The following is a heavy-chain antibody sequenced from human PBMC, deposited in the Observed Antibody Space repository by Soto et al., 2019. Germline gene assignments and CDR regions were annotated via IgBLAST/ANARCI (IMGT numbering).Heavy chain of an antibody. D-gene: IGHD3-22*01. CDR2: IYYSGST. CDR1: GVSISSYY. CDR3: ARSRGGYFDY. Sequence: ETLSLTCTVSGVSISSYYWSWIRQPPGKGLEWIGYIYYSGSTNYNPSLKSRVTISVDTSKNQFSLKLSSVTAADTAVYYCARSRGGYFDYWGQGTLVTVS. J-gene: IGHJ4*02. V-gene: IGHV4-59*01.